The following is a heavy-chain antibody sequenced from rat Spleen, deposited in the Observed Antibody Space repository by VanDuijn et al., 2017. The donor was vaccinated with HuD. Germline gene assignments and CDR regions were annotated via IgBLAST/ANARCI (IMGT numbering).Heavy chain of an antibody. CDR2: VSGSSGT. V-gene: IGHV5-34*01. CDR1: GFTFRDYG. J-gene: IGHJ2*01. CDR3: ARRHYGYTDYFDY. Sequence: EVQLVESGGGLVQPGRSRKLSCVASGFTFRDYGMSWVRQAPGEGLEWVAYVSGSSGTIYYADTVKGRFTISRDNAKNTLYLQLSSLRSEDTALYYCARRHYGYTDYFDYWGQGVMVTVSS. D-gene: IGHD1-9*01.